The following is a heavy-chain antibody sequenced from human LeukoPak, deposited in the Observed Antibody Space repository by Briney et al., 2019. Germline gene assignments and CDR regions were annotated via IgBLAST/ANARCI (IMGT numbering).Heavy chain of an antibody. Sequence: PSETLSLTCTVSGGSISSYYWSWIRQPPGKGLEWIGYIYYSGSTNYNPSLKSRVTISVDTSKNQFSLKLSSVTAADTAVYYCARGRVAWIQLKSLSFDYWGQGTLVTVSS. CDR2: IYYSGST. CDR1: GGSISSYY. V-gene: IGHV4-59*12. J-gene: IGHJ4*02. D-gene: IGHD5-18*01. CDR3: ARGRVAWIQLKSLSFDY.